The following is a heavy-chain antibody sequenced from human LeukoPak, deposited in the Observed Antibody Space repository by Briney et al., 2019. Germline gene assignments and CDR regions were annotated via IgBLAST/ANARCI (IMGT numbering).Heavy chain of an antibody. V-gene: IGHV4-38-2*01. CDR1: GYSVNSSYY. CDR2: FYHTGST. J-gene: IGHJ6*03. Sequence: PSETLSLTCVVSGYSVNSSYYWGWIRQPPGKGLEWIGSFYHTGSTYYNPSLKSRVTISVDASKNQVFLNLTSVTASDTAVYYCARCFDWAPPLSYYYYLDVWGKGTTVTVSS. CDR3: ARCFDWAPPLSYYYYLDV. D-gene: IGHD3-9*01.